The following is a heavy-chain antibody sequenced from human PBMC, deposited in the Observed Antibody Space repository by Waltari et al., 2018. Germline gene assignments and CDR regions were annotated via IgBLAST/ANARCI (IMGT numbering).Heavy chain of an antibody. J-gene: IGHJ4*02. CDR3: ARLDSGYSYGDAADY. CDR2: IYYSGST. V-gene: IGHV4-39*01. CDR1: GGSISSSSYY. D-gene: IGHD5-18*01. Sequence: QLQLQESGPGLVKPSETLSLTCTVSGGSISSSSYYWGWIRQPPGKGLEWIGSIYYSGSTYSNPSIKSRVTISVDTSKNLFSLNLSSVTAADTAVYYCARLDSGYSYGDAADYWGQGTLVTVSS.